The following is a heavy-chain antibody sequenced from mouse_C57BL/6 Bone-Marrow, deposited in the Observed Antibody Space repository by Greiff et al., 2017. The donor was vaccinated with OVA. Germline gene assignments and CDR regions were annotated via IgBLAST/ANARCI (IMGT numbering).Heavy chain of an antibody. V-gene: IGHV1-69*01. J-gene: IGHJ3*01. D-gene: IGHD1-1*01. CDR1: GYTFTSYW. Sequence: VQLQQPGAELVMPGASVKLSCKASGYTFTSYWMHWVKQRPGQGLEWIGEIDPSDSYTNYNQKFKGKSTLTVDKSSSTAYMQLSSLTSEDSAVYYCTLDYYGSSYVCAYWGQGTLVTVSA. CDR2: IDPSDSYT. CDR3: TLDYYGSSYVCAY.